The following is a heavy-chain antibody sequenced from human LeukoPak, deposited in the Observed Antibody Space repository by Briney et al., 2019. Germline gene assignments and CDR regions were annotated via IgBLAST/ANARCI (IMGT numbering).Heavy chain of an antibody. Sequence: SETLSLTCTVSGGSISNYYWSWIRQPPGKGLEWIAYIYYSGSTNYNPSLKSRVTISVDTSKNQFSLKLSSVTAADTAVYYCARSIRAYYYYYMDVWGKGTTVTISS. J-gene: IGHJ6*03. V-gene: IGHV4-59*12. CDR2: IYYSGST. CDR1: GGSISNYY. CDR3: ARSIRAYYYYYMDV. D-gene: IGHD1-14*01.